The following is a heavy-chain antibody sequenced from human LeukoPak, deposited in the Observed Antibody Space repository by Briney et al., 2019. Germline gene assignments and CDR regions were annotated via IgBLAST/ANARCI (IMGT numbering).Heavy chain of an antibody. CDR2: ISSSSSYI. CDR3: SRGRSGSLYNWFDP. V-gene: IGHV3-21*01. J-gene: IGHJ5*02. D-gene: IGHD3-10*01. Sequence: PGGSLRLSCAASGFTFSSDSMNWVRQAPGKGLEWVSSISSSSSYIYYADSVKGRFTISRDNAKNSLYLQMNSLRAEDTAVYYCSRGRSGSLYNWFDPWGQGTLVTVSS. CDR1: GFTFSSDS.